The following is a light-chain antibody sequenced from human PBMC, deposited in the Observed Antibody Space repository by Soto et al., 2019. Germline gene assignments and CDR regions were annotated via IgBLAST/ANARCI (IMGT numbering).Light chain of an antibody. CDR1: NSNVGGYKH. V-gene: IGLV2-11*01. CDR2: DGS. CDR3: CSYAGSYCYV. J-gene: IGLJ1*01. Sequence: QSALTQPRSVSGSPGQSVTISCTGTNSNVGGYKHVSWYQQYPGKAPKLMIYDGSKRPSGVPDRFSGSKSVNTASLTISGVQAADEEADFCCSYAGSYCYVFGTGTKLTVL.